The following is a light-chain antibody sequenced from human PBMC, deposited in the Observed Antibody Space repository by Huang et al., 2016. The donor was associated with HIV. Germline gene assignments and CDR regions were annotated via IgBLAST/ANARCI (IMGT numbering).Light chain of an antibody. CDR3: QQYDVFPLT. CDR1: QSISSC. J-gene: IGKJ4*01. V-gene: IGKV1-5*03. Sequence: DIQMTQSPSTLSASVGDRVTITCRASQSISSCLDWYKQQLGKSPKLLMYKASNLDSGVPSRFSGSGSGTEFTLTVSSLQPDDFATYYCQQYDVFPLTFGGGTVVE. CDR2: KAS.